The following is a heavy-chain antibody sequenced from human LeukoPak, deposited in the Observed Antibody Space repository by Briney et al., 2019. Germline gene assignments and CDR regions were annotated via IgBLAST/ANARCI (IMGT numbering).Heavy chain of an antibody. CDR1: GFTFSDYG. Sequence: PGGSLRLSCAASGFTFSDYGMIWVRQAPGKGLEWVSYITRSSALHYADSVKGRFTISRDNSKNTLYLQMNSLRAEDTAVYYCAKQRHPTYYFDYWGQGTLVTVSS. J-gene: IGHJ4*02. CDR3: AKQRHPTYYFDY. CDR2: ITRSSAL. V-gene: IGHV3-23*01. D-gene: IGHD6-25*01.